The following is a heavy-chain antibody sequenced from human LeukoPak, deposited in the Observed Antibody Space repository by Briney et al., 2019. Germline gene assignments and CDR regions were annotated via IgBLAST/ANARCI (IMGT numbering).Heavy chain of an antibody. J-gene: IGHJ4*02. D-gene: IGHD3-10*01. CDR2: ISERGGST. Sequence: GGSLRLSCVVSGISLNSYAMTWVRQAPGKGLEWVSYISERGGSTTYADSVKGRFTNSRDTSLNTLYLQMNNLRAEDTAVYFCAKRGVVIRGLLVIGYHQEAYHYDFWGQGVLVTVSS. CDR3: AKRGVVIRGLLVIGYHQEAYHYDF. V-gene: IGHV3-23*01. CDR1: GISLNSYA.